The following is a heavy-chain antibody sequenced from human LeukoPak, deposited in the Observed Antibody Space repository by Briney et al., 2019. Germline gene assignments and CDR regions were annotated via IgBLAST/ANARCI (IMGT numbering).Heavy chain of an antibody. Sequence: QPGGSLRLSCAASGFTFSDYDMSWIRQAPGKGLEWVGLISYDGSKKYYVDSVKGRFTISRDNSKNTLYLQMNSLRAEDTAVYYCARGEYSRSSAYFQHWGQGTLVTVSS. J-gene: IGHJ1*01. CDR2: ISYDGSKK. D-gene: IGHD6-6*01. CDR3: ARGEYSRSSAYFQH. CDR1: GFTFSDYD. V-gene: IGHV3-30-3*01.